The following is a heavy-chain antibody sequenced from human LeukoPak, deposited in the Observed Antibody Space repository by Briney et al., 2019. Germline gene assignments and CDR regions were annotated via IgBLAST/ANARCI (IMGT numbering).Heavy chain of an antibody. V-gene: IGHV4-61*02. CDR1: GGSISSGSYY. CDR2: IYTSGST. CDR3: ASEEQLVHGNYYYYYYMDV. J-gene: IGHJ6*03. Sequence: SETLSLTCTVSGGSISSGSYYWSWIRQPAGKGLEWIGRIYTSGSTNYNPSLKSRVTISVDTSKNQFSLKLSSVTAADTAVYYCASEEQLVHGNYYYYYYMDVWGKGTTVTVSS. D-gene: IGHD6-13*01.